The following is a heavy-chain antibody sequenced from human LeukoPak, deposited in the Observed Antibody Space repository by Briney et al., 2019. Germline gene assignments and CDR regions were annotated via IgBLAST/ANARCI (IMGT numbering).Heavy chain of an antibody. Sequence: SETLSLTCTVSGGSISSYYWSWIRQPPGKGLEWIGYIYYSGSTNYNPSLKSRVTIPVDTSKNQFSLKLSSVTAADTAVYYCASSGSSGWFPELYWYFDLWGRGTLVTVSS. J-gene: IGHJ2*01. V-gene: IGHV4-59*08. CDR3: ASSGSSGWFPELYWYFDL. D-gene: IGHD6-19*01. CDR1: GGSISSYY. CDR2: IYYSGST.